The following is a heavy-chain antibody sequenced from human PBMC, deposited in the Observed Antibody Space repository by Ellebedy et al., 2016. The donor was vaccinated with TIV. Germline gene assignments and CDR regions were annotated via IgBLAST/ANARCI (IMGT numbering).Heavy chain of an antibody. V-gene: IGHV3-30-3*01. CDR3: ARDPIGGYCGNDCYTYFDY. D-gene: IGHD2-21*02. Sequence: GESLKISCAASGFTFSRYAIHWVRQAPGKGLEWVAVISYDGSNKYYADSVKGRFTVSRDNSKNTLYLLMNSLRADDTALYYCARDPIGGYCGNDCYTYFDYWGQGTLVTVSS. CDR1: GFTFSRYA. J-gene: IGHJ4*02. CDR2: ISYDGSNK.